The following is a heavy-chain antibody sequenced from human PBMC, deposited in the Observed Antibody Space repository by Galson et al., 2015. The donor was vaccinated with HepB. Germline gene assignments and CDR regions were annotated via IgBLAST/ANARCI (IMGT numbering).Heavy chain of an antibody. V-gene: IGHV7-4-1*02. CDR3: ARYFPPQTTVTTWAFGY. Sequence: SVKVSCKASGYTFFSYAMNWVRQAPGQGLEWMGWINTNTGNPTYAQAFTGRFVFSLDTSVSTAYLQISSLKAEDTAVYYCARYFPPQTTVTTWAFGYWGQGTRVTVSS. D-gene: IGHD4-11*01. CDR1: GYTFFSYA. J-gene: IGHJ4*02. CDR2: INTNTGNP.